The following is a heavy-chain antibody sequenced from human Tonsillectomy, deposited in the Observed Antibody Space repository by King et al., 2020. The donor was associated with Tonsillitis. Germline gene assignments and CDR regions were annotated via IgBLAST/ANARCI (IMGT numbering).Heavy chain of an antibody. Sequence: VQLVESGGGVVQPGRSLRLSCAASGFIFSGHAMHWVRQTPGKGLEGVAAISFDGNKEYSGDSVRGRFTISRDNSENSLDLQMNSLTAEDTAVYYYARDNYAYSGSFHGYWGQGTLVTVSS. D-gene: IGHD1-26*01. J-gene: IGHJ4*02. CDR3: ARDNYAYSGSFHGY. V-gene: IGHV3-30*01. CDR2: ISFDGNKE. CDR1: GFIFSGHA.